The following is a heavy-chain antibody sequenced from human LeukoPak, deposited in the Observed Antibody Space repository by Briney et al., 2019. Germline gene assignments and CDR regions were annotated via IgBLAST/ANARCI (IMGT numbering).Heavy chain of an antibody. V-gene: IGHV6-1*01. J-gene: IGHJ3*01. CDR1: GDNIFNDNAA. CDR3: VRGGPAFDV. Sequence: QTLSLTCAMSGDNIFNDNAAWDWIRHSPSSGLEWVGKIYYRSTRYYDYATAMQGRITVTPATPKNQFSVQLNSGTPDDTAVYYGVRGGPAFDVWGLGTMVTVSS. CDR2: IYYRSTRYY.